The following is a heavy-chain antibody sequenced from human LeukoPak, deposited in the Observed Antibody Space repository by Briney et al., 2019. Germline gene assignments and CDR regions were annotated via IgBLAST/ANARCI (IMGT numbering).Heavy chain of an antibody. D-gene: IGHD2-2*02. V-gene: IGHV4-4*07. CDR1: GGSISSYY. Sequence: PSETLSLTCTVSGGSISSYYWSWIRQPAGKGLEWIGRIYTSGSTNYNPSLKSRVTISVDTSKSQFSLKLSSVTAADTAVYYCARGPGEVVPAAIGWFDPWGQGTLVTVSS. CDR3: ARGPGEVVPAAIGWFDP. CDR2: IYTSGST. J-gene: IGHJ5*02.